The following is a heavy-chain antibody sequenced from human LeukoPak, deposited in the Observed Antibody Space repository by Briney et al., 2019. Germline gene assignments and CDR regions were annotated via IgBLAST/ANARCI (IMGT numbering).Heavy chain of an antibody. D-gene: IGHD3-9*01. J-gene: IGHJ2*01. Sequence: GGSLRLSCAASGFTFSSYSMNWVRQAPGKGLEWVSSISSSSSYIYYADSVKGRFTISRDNAKNSLYLQMNSLRAEDTAVYYCARKYHTYYDILTGHTQHWSFDLWGRGTLVTVSS. CDR2: ISSSSSYI. V-gene: IGHV3-21*01. CDR3: ARKYHTYYDILTGHTQHWSFDL. CDR1: GFTFSSYS.